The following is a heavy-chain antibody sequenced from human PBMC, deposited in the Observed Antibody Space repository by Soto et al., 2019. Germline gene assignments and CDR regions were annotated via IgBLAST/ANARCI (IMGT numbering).Heavy chain of an antibody. CDR3: ARGPVTGTYYFDY. V-gene: IGHV3-7*03. J-gene: IGHJ4*02. Sequence: GGSLRLSCAASGFTFSSYWMSWVRQAPGKGLEWVANIKQDGSEKYYVDSVKGRFTISRDNAKNSLYLQMNSLRAEDTAVYYCARGPVTGTYYFDYWGQGTLVTVSS. CDR2: IKQDGSEK. CDR1: GFTFSSYW. D-gene: IGHD1-7*01.